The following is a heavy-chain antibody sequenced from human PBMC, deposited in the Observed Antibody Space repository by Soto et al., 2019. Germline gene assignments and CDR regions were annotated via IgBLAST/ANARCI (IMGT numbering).Heavy chain of an antibody. D-gene: IGHD3-22*01. CDR3: TRDHYDSSGDYRFDY. Sequence: ASVKVSCKVSGYTLSELSMHWVRQAPGKGLEWMGRFDPEDGQTIYAQKYQGRVTTTGDTSADTAYMELSSLRSEDTAIYYCTRDHYDSSGDYRFDYWGRG. CDR1: GYTLSELS. CDR2: FDPEDGQT. J-gene: IGHJ4*02. V-gene: IGHV1-24*01.